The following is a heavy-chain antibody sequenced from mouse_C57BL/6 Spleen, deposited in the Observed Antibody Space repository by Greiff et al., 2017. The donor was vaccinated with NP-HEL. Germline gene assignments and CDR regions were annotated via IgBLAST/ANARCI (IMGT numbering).Heavy chain of an antibody. CDR2: IYPRSGNT. Sequence: VKLVESGAELARPGASVKLSCKASGYTFTSYGISWVKQRTGQGLEWIGEIYPRSGNTYYNEKFKGKATLTADKSSSTAYMELRSLTSEDSAVYSCARVTTRAMDYWGQGTSVTVSS. D-gene: IGHD2-12*01. V-gene: IGHV1-81*01. CDR3: ARVTTRAMDY. CDR1: GYTFTSYG. J-gene: IGHJ4*01.